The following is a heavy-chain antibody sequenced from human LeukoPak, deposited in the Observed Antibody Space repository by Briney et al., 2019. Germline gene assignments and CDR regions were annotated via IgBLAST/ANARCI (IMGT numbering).Heavy chain of an antibody. V-gene: IGHV3-23*01. Sequence: QPGGSLRLSCVASGFTFSNYAMSWVRQAPGKGLDWVSHISASGGTTYYSDSVKGRFTISRDNSKSTLFLQMNSLRAEDTAVYYCAKDIAARRDYYMDVWGKGTTVTVSS. CDR1: GFTFSNYA. CDR3: AKDIAARRDYYMDV. D-gene: IGHD6-6*01. J-gene: IGHJ6*03. CDR2: ISASGGTT.